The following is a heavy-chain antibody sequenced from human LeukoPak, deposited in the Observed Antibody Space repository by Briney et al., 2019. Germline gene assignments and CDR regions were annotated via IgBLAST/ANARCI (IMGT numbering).Heavy chain of an antibody. Sequence: GESLKISCKGSGYRFSDYWIAWVRQMPGKGLEWMGIIYPGDSDTRYSPSFQGQVTISADRSVSTAYVQWTSLKASDTAKYYCARSVTVTTQCLQYWGQGTLVTVSS. CDR3: ARSVTVTTQCLQY. CDR1: GYRFSDYW. D-gene: IGHD4-11*01. CDR2: IYPGDSDT. V-gene: IGHV5-51*01. J-gene: IGHJ4*02.